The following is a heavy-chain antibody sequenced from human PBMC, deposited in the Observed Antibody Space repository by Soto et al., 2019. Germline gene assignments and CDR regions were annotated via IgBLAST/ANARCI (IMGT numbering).Heavy chain of an antibody. V-gene: IGHV3-53*01. CDR2: IYSGGST. J-gene: IGHJ4*02. Sequence: PGGSLRLSCAASGFTVSSNYMSWVRQAPGKGLEWVSVIYSGGSTFYADSVKGRFTISRDNSKNMVYLQMNRMRAEDTAVYYCAREWPHLGCWGQGTLVTVSS. CDR3: AREWPHLGC. CDR1: GFTVSSNY.